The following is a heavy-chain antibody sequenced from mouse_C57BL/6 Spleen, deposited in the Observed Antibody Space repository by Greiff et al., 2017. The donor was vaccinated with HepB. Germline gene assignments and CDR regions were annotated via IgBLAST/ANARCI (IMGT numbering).Heavy chain of an antibody. V-gene: IGHV5-17*01. Sequence: DVKLVESGGGLVKPGGSLKLSCAASGFTFSDYGMHWVRQAPEKGLEWVAYISSGSSTIYYADTVKGRFTISRDNAKNTLFLQMTSLRSEDTAMYYCARGGYYSLDYWGQGTTLTVSS. D-gene: IGHD2-1*01. CDR2: ISSGSSTI. CDR1: GFTFSDYG. CDR3: ARGGYYSLDY. J-gene: IGHJ2*01.